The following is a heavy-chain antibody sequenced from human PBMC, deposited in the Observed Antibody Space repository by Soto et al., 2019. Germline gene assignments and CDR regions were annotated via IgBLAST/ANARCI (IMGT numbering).Heavy chain of an antibody. CDR3: AKATSATCTGSICYSFDY. D-gene: IGHD2-21*01. CDR1: GFTFSSYS. Sequence: GESLKISCAASGFTFSSYSMNWVRQAPGKGLGWVSSISSSSSYMYYADSVKGRFTVSRDSSKNTLSLQMNSLRPEDTALYYCAKATSATCTGSICYSFDYWGQGTLVTVSS. CDR2: ISSSSSYM. J-gene: IGHJ4*02. V-gene: IGHV3-21*04.